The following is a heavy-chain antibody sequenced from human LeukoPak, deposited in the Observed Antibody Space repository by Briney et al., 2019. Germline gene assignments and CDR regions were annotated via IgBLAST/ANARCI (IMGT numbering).Heavy chain of an antibody. V-gene: IGHV3-20*04. CDR3: ARDLVVAGTGFGY. J-gene: IGHJ4*02. CDR1: GFTFDDYG. D-gene: IGHD6-19*01. Sequence: PGGSLRLSCAASGFTFDDYGMSWVRQAPGKGLEWVSGINWKGGTTGYADSVKGRFTISRDNAKKSLYLQMNSLRAEDTALYYYARDLVVAGTGFGYWGQGTLVTVSS. CDR2: INWKGGTT.